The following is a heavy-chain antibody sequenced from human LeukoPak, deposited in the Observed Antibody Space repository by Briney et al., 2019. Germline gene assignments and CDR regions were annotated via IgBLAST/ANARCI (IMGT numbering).Heavy chain of an antibody. CDR2: ISYDGSNK. D-gene: IGHD5-18*01. J-gene: IGHJ4*02. V-gene: IGHV3-30-3*01. Sequence: GGSLRLSCAASGFTFSSYAMHWVRQAPGKGLEWVAVISYDGSNKYYADSVKGRFTISRDNSKNTLYLQMNSLRAEDTAVYYCARDRCSYGPPQIFDYWGQGTLVTVSS. CDR3: ARDRCSYGPPQIFDY. CDR1: GFTFSSYA.